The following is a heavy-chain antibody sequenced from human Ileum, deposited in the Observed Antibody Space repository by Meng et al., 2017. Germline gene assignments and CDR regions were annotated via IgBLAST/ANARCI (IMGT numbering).Heavy chain of an antibody. CDR3: TTYLNIVGAADY. CDR1: GFTFSKAW. J-gene: IGHJ4*02. CDR2: IKSKSDGGTI. D-gene: IGHD1-26*01. Sequence: EVELVESGGGLVKPGGSLRISCTVSGFTFSKAWMSWFRQAPGKGLEWVGRIKSKSDGGTIDIPAPVKGRLTISRDDSKNTLYLQMNGLKTEGTAVYYCTTYLNIVGAADYWGQGTLVTVSS. V-gene: IGHV3-15*01.